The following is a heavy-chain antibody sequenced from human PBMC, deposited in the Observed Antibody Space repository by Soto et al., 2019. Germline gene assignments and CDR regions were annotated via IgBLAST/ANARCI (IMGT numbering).Heavy chain of an antibody. J-gene: IGHJ4*02. Sequence: PGESLRLSCAASGFTFSSYSMNWVRQAPGKGLEWVSSISSSSSYIYYADSVKGRFTISRDNAKNSLYLQMNSLRAEDTAVYYCARDSILTGYYPPDYWGQGTLVTVSS. V-gene: IGHV3-21*01. CDR1: GFTFSSYS. D-gene: IGHD3-9*01. CDR2: ISSSSSYI. CDR3: ARDSILTGYYPPDY.